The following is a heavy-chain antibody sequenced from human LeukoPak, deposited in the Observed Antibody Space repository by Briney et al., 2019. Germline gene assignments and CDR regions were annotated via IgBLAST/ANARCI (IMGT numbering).Heavy chain of an antibody. CDR1: GYTFTNYG. V-gene: IGHV1-69*13. J-gene: IGHJ4*02. CDR2: IIPIFGTA. Sequence: SVKVSCKASGYTFTNYGITWVRQAPGQGLEWMGGIIPIFGTANYAQKFQGRVTITADESTSTAYMELSSLRSEDTAVYYCARVWGSSGYYPSWGQGTLVTVSS. D-gene: IGHD3-22*01. CDR3: ARVWGSSGYYPS.